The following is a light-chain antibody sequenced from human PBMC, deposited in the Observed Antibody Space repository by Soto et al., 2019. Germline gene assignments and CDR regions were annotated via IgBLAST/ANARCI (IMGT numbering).Light chain of an antibody. CDR3: QQYDILPFT. CDR2: DAS. CDR1: QDITRN. V-gene: IGKV1-33*01. Sequence: DIQMTQSPSSRSASVGDRVTITCQASQDITRNLNWYQQKAGKAPKLLIYDASDLEPGVPSRFSGGGSGTDFTFTITSLEPEDIATYYCQQYDILPFTFGQGTRLEIK. J-gene: IGKJ5*01.